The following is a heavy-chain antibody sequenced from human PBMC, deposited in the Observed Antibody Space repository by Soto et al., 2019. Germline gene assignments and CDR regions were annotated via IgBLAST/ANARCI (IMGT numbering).Heavy chain of an antibody. CDR3: TTPLRTKLTDAFDI. Sequence: GGSLRLSCAASGFTFSNAWMSWVRQAPGKGLEWVGRIKSKTDGGTTDYAAPVKGRFTISRDDSKNTLYLQMNSLKTEYTAVYYCTTPLRTKLTDAFDIWGQGTMVTVSS. CDR1: GFTFSNAW. CDR2: IKSKTDGGTT. J-gene: IGHJ3*02. V-gene: IGHV3-15*01. D-gene: IGHD2-15*01.